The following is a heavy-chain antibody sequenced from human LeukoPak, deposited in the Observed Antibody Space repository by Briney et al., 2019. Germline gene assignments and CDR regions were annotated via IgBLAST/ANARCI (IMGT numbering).Heavy chain of an antibody. J-gene: IGHJ3*02. D-gene: IGHD6-13*01. Sequence: ASVKVSCKASGYTFTSYYMHWVRQAPGQGLEWMGIINPSGGSTSYAQKFQGRVTMTRDTSTSTVYMELSSLRSEDTAVYYCARVWEQQPRTDAFDIWGQGTMVTVSS. CDR1: GYTFTSYY. CDR2: INPSGGST. CDR3: ARVWEQQPRTDAFDI. V-gene: IGHV1-46*01.